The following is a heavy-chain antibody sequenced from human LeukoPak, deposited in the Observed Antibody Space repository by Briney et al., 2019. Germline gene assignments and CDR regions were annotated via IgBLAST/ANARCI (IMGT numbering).Heavy chain of an antibody. J-gene: IGHJ4*02. V-gene: IGHV3-53*04. CDR1: GFTVSSNY. CDR3: ARGTFDY. CDR2: IYLGGNT. Sequence: GSLRLSCAASGFTVSSNYMSWVRQAPGKGLEWVSVIYLGGNTYYADSVKGRFTISRHNSKNTLYLQMNSLRAEDTAVYYCARGTFDYWGQGTLVTVSS.